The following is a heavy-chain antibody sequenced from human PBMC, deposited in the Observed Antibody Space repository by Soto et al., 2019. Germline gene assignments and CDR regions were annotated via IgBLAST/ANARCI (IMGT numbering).Heavy chain of an antibody. CDR1: GYRLTEPA. D-gene: IGHD4-17*01. CDR2: FNPGDGET. V-gene: IGHV1-24*01. J-gene: IGHJ3*01. Sequence: ASVKVSCKVSGYRLTEPAMHWVRQAPGKGLEWMGGFNPGDGETIYAQNFQGRVTMTEDRSTDTAYMELSSLRSEDTAVYYCAMPVYGGNTGRAAFDLWGQGTKVTVSS. CDR3: AMPVYGGNTGRAAFDL.